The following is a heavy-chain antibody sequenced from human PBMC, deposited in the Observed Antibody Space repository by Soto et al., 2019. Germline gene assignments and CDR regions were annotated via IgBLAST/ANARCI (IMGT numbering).Heavy chain of an antibody. D-gene: IGHD3-9*01. CDR3: ANDLGGDYGILTGYDAGGYYYGMDV. CDR1: GFTFSSYG. CDR2: ISYDGSNK. Sequence: QVQLVESGGGVVQPGRSLRLSCAASGFTFSSYGMHWVRQAPGKGLEWVAVISYDGSNKYYADSVKGRFTISRDNSKNTLSLQMNSLRSQDQGVYYCANDLGGDYGILTGYDAGGYYYGMDVWGQGTTVTVSS. J-gene: IGHJ6*02. V-gene: IGHV3-30*18.